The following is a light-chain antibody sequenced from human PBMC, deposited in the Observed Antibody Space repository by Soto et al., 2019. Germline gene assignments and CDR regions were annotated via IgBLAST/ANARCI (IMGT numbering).Light chain of an antibody. CDR3: QQYNGYRWT. J-gene: IGKJ1*01. Sequence: DIHMTQSPSTLSASVGDRVTITCRASQSISSWLAWYQQKPGKAPKLLIYKASTLKSGVPSRFSGSGSGTEFTLTISSLQPDDFATYYCQQYNGYRWTFGQGTKVDIK. CDR2: KAS. V-gene: IGKV1-5*03. CDR1: QSISSW.